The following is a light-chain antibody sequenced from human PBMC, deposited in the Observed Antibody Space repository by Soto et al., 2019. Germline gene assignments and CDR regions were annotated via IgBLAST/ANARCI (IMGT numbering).Light chain of an antibody. V-gene: IGKV1-39*01. Sequence: DIQMTQSPSSVSASIGDRVTITCRASQRIRTSLNWYQHKPGKAPKLLIYAASSLESGVPSRFSGSGSGTDFSLTISSLQSEDFAVYYCQQYNNWPLTFGQGGRPEI. CDR2: AAS. CDR3: QQYNNWPLT. J-gene: IGKJ5*01. CDR1: QRIRTS.